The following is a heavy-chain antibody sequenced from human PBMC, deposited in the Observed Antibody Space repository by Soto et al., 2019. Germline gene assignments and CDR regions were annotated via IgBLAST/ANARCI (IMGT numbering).Heavy chain of an antibody. CDR1: GYTFNRYG. CDR2: ISGFNGNT. J-gene: IGHJ4*02. D-gene: IGHD6-13*01. Sequence: ASVKVSCKASGYTFNRYGISWVRQAPGQGLEWMGWISGFNGNTKESEKLQGRVTLTTDTAANTAHMELRGLRSDDTAVYYCARASAYSTPWSFDNWGQGTLVTVSS. V-gene: IGHV1-18*01. CDR3: ARASAYSTPWSFDN.